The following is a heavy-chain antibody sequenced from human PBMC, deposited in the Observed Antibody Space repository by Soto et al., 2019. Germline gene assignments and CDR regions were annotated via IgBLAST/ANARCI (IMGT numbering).Heavy chain of an antibody. CDR3: VRLSYLDH. V-gene: IGHV3-23*01. J-gene: IGHJ4*02. Sequence: GVSRRFSCVASGLSLGSYALSGVRKAPGKGLEWVSTTSGSGGKTFYADSVKGRFSISRVTSQNTLYLQMFSLRAADPAIYPRVRLSYLDHGGQGT. CDR2: TSGSGGKT. CDR1: GLSLGSYA. D-gene: IGHD3-10*01.